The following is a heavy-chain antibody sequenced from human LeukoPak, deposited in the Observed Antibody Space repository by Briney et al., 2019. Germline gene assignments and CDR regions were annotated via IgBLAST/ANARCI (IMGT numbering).Heavy chain of an antibody. Sequence: SEALSLTCAVYGGSFSGYYWSWIRQPPGKGLEWIGEINHSGSTNYNPSLKSRVTISVDTSKNQFSLKLSSVTAADTAVYYCARREDGYIWYYYYMDVWGKGTTVTVSS. CDR2: INHSGST. V-gene: IGHV4-34*01. CDR1: GGSFSGYY. D-gene: IGHD5-24*01. J-gene: IGHJ6*03. CDR3: ARREDGYIWYYYYMDV.